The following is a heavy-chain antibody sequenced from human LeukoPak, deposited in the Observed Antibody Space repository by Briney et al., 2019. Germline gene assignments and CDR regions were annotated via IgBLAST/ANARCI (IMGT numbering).Heavy chain of an antibody. D-gene: IGHD6-13*01. J-gene: IGHJ4*02. V-gene: IGHV4-34*01. CDR1: GGSFSGYY. Sequence: SETLSLTCAVYGGSFSGYYWSWIRQPPGKGLEWIGEINHSGSTNYNPSLKSRVTISVDTSKNQFSLKLSSVTAADTAVYYCARSGYSSIAAAVDYWGQGTLVTVSS. CDR2: INHSGST. CDR3: ARSGYSSIAAAVDY.